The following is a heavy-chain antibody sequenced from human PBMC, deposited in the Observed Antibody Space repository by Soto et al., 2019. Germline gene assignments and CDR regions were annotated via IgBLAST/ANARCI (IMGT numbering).Heavy chain of an antibody. CDR2: INTNTGNP. CDR3: ASTTIFGVVSPGKDV. D-gene: IGHD3-3*01. CDR1: GYTFTSYA. V-gene: IGHV7-4-1*01. J-gene: IGHJ6*02. Sequence: ASVKVSCKASGYTFTSYAMNWVRQAPGQGLEWMGWINTNTGNPTYAQGFTGRFVFSLDTSVSTAYLQICSLKAEDTAVYYCASTTIFGVVSPGKDVWGQGTTVTVSS.